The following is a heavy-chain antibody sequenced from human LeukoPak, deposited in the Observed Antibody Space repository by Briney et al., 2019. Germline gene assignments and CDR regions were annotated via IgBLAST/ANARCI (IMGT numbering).Heavy chain of an antibody. D-gene: IGHD1-26*01. V-gene: IGHV1-8*02. CDR2: MNPNSGNT. CDR1: GGTFSSYA. CDR3: ARANSGSYLHYYYYGMDV. J-gene: IGHJ6*02. Sequence: ASVKVSCKASGGTFSSYAINWVRQATGQGLEWMGWMNPNSGNTGYAQKFQGRVTMTRNTSISTAYMEPSSLRSEDTAVYYCARANSGSYLHYYYYGMDVWGQGTTVTVSS.